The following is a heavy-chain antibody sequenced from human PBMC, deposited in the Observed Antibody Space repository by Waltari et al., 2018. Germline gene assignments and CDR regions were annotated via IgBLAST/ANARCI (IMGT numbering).Heavy chain of an antibody. D-gene: IGHD4-17*01. Sequence: EVQLVESGGGLVKPGGSLRLSCAASGFTFSSSSMNWVRQAPGKGLEWVSSISSSSSYIYYADSVKGRFTISRDNAKNSLYLQMNSLRAEDTAVYYCARDRENGDRGLIDYWGQGTLVTVSS. CDR1: GFTFSSSS. J-gene: IGHJ4*02. V-gene: IGHV3-21*01. CDR2: ISSSSSYI. CDR3: ARDRENGDRGLIDY.